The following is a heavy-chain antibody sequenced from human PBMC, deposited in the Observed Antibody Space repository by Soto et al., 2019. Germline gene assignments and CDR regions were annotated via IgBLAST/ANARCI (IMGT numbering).Heavy chain of an antibody. D-gene: IGHD2-2*01. Sequence: VPVKVSCKASGYTLTSYGISWVRQEQGQGLEWMGWISAYNGNTNYAQKLQGRVTMTTDTSTSTAYMELRSLRSDDTAVYYCASVKVVPAAIGLMEVWGHGTTVTVS. V-gene: IGHV1-18*01. CDR3: ASVKVVPAAIGLMEV. CDR2: ISAYNGNT. J-gene: IGHJ6*02. CDR1: GYTLTSYG.